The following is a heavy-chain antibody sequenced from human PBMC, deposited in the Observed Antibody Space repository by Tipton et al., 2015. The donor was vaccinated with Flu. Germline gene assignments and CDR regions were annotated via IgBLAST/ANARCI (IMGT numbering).Heavy chain of an antibody. Sequence: GSLRLSCAASEIPFSSYWMSWVRQAPGKGLEWVANINQDGSEKYYVDSVKGRFTISGDNTRNSLFLHMSSLRAEDTAVYYCARTYCSTPRCYPKSYYHYHGMDVWGQGTTVTVSS. CDR1: EIPFSSYW. D-gene: IGHD2-2*01. V-gene: IGHV3-7*01. J-gene: IGHJ6*02. CDR2: INQDGSEK. CDR3: ARTYCSTPRCYPKSYYHYHGMDV.